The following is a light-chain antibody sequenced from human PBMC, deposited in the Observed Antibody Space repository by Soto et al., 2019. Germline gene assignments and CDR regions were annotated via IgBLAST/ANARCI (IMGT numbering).Light chain of an antibody. J-gene: IGKJ4*01. Sequence: DIQMTQSPSSLSASVGDRVTITCRASQSISSYLNWYQQKPGKAPKLLIYAASNLHSGVPSRLSGSGSGTDFTLTISSLQPEDFATYYCQQSYSTPLTFGGGTKV. CDR3: QQSYSTPLT. CDR1: QSISSY. CDR2: AAS. V-gene: IGKV1-39*01.